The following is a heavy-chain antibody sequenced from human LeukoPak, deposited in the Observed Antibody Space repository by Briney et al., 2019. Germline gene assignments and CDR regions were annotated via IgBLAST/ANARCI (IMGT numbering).Heavy chain of an antibody. CDR2: ISSSDTTI. CDR3: ARSRRDNYYYYYGMDV. D-gene: IGHD5-24*01. Sequence: GGSLRLSCAASGFTFSSYEMNWVRQAPGKGLEWVSNISSSDTTIHYADSVKGRFTISRDNARNSLYLQMNSLRAEDTAVYYCARSRRDNYYYYYGMDVWGQGTTVTVSS. V-gene: IGHV3-48*03. CDR1: GFTFSSYE. J-gene: IGHJ6*02.